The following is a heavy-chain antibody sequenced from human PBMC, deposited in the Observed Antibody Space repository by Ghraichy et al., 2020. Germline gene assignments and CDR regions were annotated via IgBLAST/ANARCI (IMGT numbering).Heavy chain of an antibody. D-gene: IGHD4-17*01. CDR3: ARSHYRDYSFVFDS. J-gene: IGHJ4*02. CDR2: TYYRSKWYS. V-gene: IGHV6-1*01. CDR1: GDSVSGNSVA. Sequence: SQTLSLTCAISGDSVSGNSVAWSWIRQSPSRGLEWLGRTYYRSKWYSDNTISVKSRITINPDTSKNQFSLQLKSVTPEDTAVYYCARSHYRDYSFVFDSWGQGTLVTVSS.